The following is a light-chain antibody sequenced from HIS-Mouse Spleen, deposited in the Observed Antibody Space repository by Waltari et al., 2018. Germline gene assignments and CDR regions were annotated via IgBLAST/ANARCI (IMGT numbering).Light chain of an antibody. CDR2: EGS. CDR1: SSDVGSYTL. Sequence: QSALTQPASVSVSPGQSITIYCTGNSSDVGSYTLVSWYQQHPGKDPKLMIYEGSKRPSGVSNRFSGSKSGNTASLTISGIQAEDEADYYCCSYAGSSTLVFGGGTKLTVL. CDR3: CSYAGSSTLV. J-gene: IGLJ2*01. V-gene: IGLV2-23*01.